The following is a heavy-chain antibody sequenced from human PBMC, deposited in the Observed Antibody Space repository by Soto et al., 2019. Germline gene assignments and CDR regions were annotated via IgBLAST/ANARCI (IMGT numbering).Heavy chain of an antibody. CDR2: IFHIGST. Sequence: SETLSLTCTVSGGSINSGDYYWTLVRPPPGKGLEWIGNIFHIGSTYYTPSLQSRVTISLDTSKNHFSLQLSSFTPADTAVYYCARDRYYGSATYYNFSSGMDVWGQGTTVTVS. D-gene: IGHD3-10*01. CDR1: GGSINSGDYY. J-gene: IGHJ6*02. V-gene: IGHV4-30-4*01. CDR3: ARDRYYGSATYYNFSSGMDV.